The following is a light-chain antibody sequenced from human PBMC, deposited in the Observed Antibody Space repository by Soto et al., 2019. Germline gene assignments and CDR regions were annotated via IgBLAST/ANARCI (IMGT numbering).Light chain of an antibody. CDR2: GNS. V-gene: IGLV1-40*01. CDR1: SSNIGAGYE. Sequence: QSVLTQPPSVSGAPGQTVTISCAGSSSNIGAGYEIHWYQQIPVAVPKLLIYGNSNRPSGVPDRFFGSKSDTSASLAITGLQAEDEADYYCQSYDNSLRVSVFGGGTQLTVL. CDR3: QSYDNSLRVSV. J-gene: IGLJ7*01.